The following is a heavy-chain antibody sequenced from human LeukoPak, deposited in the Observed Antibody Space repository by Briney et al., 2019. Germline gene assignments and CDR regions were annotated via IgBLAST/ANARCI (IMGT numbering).Heavy chain of an antibody. CDR3: ARGYSSDN. Sequence: PGGSLRLSCAASGFTVSSNYMSWVRQAPGKGLEWVSVIYSGGSTYYADSVKGRFTISRDNSKNTLNLQKNSLRAEDAAVYYCARGYSSDNWGQGTLVTVSS. D-gene: IGHD2-21*01. CDR1: GFTVSSNY. V-gene: IGHV3-66*01. J-gene: IGHJ4*02. CDR2: IYSGGST.